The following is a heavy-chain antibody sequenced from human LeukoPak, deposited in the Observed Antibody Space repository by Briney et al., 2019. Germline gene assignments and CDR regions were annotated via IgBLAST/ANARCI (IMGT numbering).Heavy chain of an antibody. V-gene: IGHV4-39*07. CDR1: GGSISSSSYY. J-gene: IGHJ5*02. CDR2: IYYSGST. CDR3: ARAREWFDP. Sequence: SETLSLTCTVSGGSISSSSYYWGWIRQPPGKGLGWIGSIYYSGSTYYNPSLKSRVTISVDTSKNQFSLKLSSVTAADTAVYYCARAREWFDPWGQGTLVTVSS.